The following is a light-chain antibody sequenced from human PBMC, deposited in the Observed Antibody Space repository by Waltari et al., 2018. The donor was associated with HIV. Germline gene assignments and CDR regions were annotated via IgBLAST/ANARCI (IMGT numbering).Light chain of an antibody. CDR1: SNDIGTYNF. Sequence: QSALTQPPSASGSPGQSVAISCTGSSNDIGTYNFVSWYQHHPGNAPKLLIYDVTRRPAGIPDRFSGTKSGYTASLTVADLQVEDEADYYCVSYTEKDTFLLFGGGTKLAV. CDR2: DVT. V-gene: IGLV2-8*01. CDR3: VSYTEKDTFLL. J-gene: IGLJ2*01.